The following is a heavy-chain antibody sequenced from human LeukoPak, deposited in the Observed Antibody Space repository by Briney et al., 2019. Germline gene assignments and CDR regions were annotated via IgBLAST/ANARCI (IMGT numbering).Heavy chain of an antibody. V-gene: IGHV3-30*18. J-gene: IGHJ4*02. CDR2: ISYDGSNK. Sequence: GGSLRLSCAASGFTFSSYGMHWVRQAPGKGLEWVAVISYDGSNKYYADSVKGRFTISRDNSKNTLYLQMNSLRAEDTAVYYCAKIPRSLIGDYWGQGTLVTVSS. CDR3: AKIPRSLIGDY. D-gene: IGHD2/OR15-2a*01. CDR1: GFTFSSYG.